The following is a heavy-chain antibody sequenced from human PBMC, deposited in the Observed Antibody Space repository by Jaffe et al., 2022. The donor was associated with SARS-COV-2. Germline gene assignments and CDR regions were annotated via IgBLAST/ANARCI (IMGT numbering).Heavy chain of an antibody. V-gene: IGHV3-49*03. Sequence: EVQLVESGGGLVQPGRSLRLSCTASGFTFGDYAMSWFRQAPGKGLEWVGFIRSKAYGGTTEYAASVKGRFTISRDDSKSIAYLQMNSLKTEDTAVYYCTRDHERWLQMANFDYWGQGTLVTVSS. CDR3: TRDHERWLQMANFDY. J-gene: IGHJ4*02. CDR2: IRSKAYGGTT. CDR1: GFTFGDYA. D-gene: IGHD5-12*01.